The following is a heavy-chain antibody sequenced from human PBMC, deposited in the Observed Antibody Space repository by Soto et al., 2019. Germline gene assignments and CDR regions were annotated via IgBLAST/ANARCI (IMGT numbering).Heavy chain of an antibody. CDR1: GYTFTSYG. V-gene: IGHV1-18*01. J-gene: IGHJ4*02. CDR2: SSAYNGNT. Sequence: QVQLVQSGAEVKKPGASVKVSCKASGYTFTSYGISWVRQAPGQGLEWMGWSSAYNGNTNYAQKLKGRVTITTATSTTTAYMELRSRRSDDTAVYYCARDLGVRKVAGTDYWGQGTLVTVSS. D-gene: IGHD6-19*01. CDR3: ARDLGVRKVAGTDY.